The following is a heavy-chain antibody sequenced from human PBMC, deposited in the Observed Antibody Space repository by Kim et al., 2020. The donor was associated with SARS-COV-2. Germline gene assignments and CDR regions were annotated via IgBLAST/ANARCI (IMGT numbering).Heavy chain of an antibody. J-gene: IGHJ5*02. D-gene: IGHD6-13*01. Sequence: SETLSLTCAVYGGSFSGYYWSWIRQPPGKGLEWIGSINHSGSTNYNPSLKSRVTLSVHTSKNQFSLKLSSVTAADTAVYYCGRKRSSWYIGFDPWGQGTLVTVSS. V-gene: IGHV4-34*01. CDR2: INHSGST. CDR1: GGSFSGYY. CDR3: GRKRSSWYIGFDP.